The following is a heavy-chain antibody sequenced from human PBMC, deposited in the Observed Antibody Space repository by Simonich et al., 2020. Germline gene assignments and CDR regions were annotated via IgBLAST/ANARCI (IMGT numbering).Heavy chain of an antibody. D-gene: IGHD7-27*01. CDR2: INPTSGGT. CDR1: GYTFTGYY. J-gene: IGHJ6*03. CDR3: ARGALTGDYYYMDV. V-gene: IGHV1-2*02. Sequence: QVQLVQSGAEVKKPGASVKVSCKASGYTFTGYYMHWVRQAPGQGREWMGWINPTSGGTNYAQKFQGRVTMTRDTSISTAYMELSRLRSDDTAVYYCARGALTGDYYYMDVWGKGTTVTVSS.